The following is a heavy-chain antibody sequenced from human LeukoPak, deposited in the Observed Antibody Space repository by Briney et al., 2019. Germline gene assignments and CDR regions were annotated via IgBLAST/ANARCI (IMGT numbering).Heavy chain of an antibody. Sequence: SETLSLTCTVSAGSISGYYWSWIRQPPGKGLEWIGYIYYSGSSNYNPSLKSRVTISVDTSKNQFSLKLSSVTAADTAVYYCASFRGHSSGPKNWGQGTLVTVSS. V-gene: IGHV4-59*01. CDR3: ASFRGHSSGPKN. CDR1: AGSISGYY. CDR2: IYYSGSS. J-gene: IGHJ4*02. D-gene: IGHD3-22*01.